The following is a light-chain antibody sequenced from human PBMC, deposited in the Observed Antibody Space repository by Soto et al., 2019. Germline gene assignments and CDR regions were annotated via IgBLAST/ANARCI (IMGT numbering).Light chain of an antibody. Sequence: QSALTQPPSASGSPGQSVTISCTGTSSDVGGYNYVSWYQQHPGKAPKLMIYEVSKWPSGVPDRFSGSKSGNTASLTVSGLQAEDEADYYCCSFALRSTLIFGGGTKLTVL. CDR1: SSDVGGYNY. V-gene: IGLV2-8*01. CDR2: EVS. CDR3: CSFALRSTLI. J-gene: IGLJ2*01.